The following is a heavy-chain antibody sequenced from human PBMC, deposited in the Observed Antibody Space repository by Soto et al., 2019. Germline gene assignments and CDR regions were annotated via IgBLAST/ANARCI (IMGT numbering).Heavy chain of an antibody. CDR1: GGTFSSYA. CDR3: ARTITFGEGPNAFDI. CDR2: IIPIFGTA. D-gene: IGHD3-16*01. J-gene: IGHJ3*02. V-gene: IGHV1-69*13. Sequence: SVKVSCKASGGTFSSYAISWVRQAPGQGLEWMGGIIPIFGTANYAQKLQGRVTITADESTSTAYMELSSLRSEDTAVYYCARTITFGEGPNAFDIWCQGTMVTVSS.